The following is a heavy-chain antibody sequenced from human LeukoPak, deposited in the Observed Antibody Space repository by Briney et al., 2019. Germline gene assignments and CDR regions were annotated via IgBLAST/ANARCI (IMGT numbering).Heavy chain of an antibody. CDR1: GFTFNTYA. Sequence: GGSLTLSCAASGFTFNTYAMSWVRQAPGKGLEWVSAIGDGGDKKYADSVKGRFTISRDNSKNILYLQMSSPRAEDTAIYYCGRDWKLDYWGQGTLVTVSS. CDR2: IGDGGDK. D-gene: IGHD1-1*01. V-gene: IGHV3-23*01. CDR3: GRDWKLDY. J-gene: IGHJ4*02.